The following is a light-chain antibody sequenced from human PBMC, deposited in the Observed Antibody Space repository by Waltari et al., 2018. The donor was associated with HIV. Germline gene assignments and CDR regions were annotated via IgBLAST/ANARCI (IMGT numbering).Light chain of an antibody. CDR1: TSNIGADYD. CDR3: HSYDSGLGGL. V-gene: IGLV1-40*01. J-gene: IGLJ3*02. Sequence: QSVLTQPPPVSGAPGQKVTTSCPGSTSNIGADYDVHWYQQLPGRAHKVLIYGNNKRPSGIPDRFSGSKSGTSASLAITGLQSDDEADYYCHSYDSGLGGLFGGGTKVTVL. CDR2: GNN.